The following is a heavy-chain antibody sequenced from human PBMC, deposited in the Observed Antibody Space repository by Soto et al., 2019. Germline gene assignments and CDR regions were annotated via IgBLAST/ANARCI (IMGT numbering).Heavy chain of an antibody. Sequence: PSETLSLTCTVSGGSISSYYWSWIRQPPGKGLEWIGYIYYSGSTNYNPSLKSRVTISVDTSKNQFSLKLSSVTAADTAVYYCARCLKDYDILTGYTYYYYYMDVWGKGTTVTVSS. J-gene: IGHJ6*03. V-gene: IGHV4-59*01. D-gene: IGHD3-9*01. CDR1: GGSISSYY. CDR2: IYYSGST. CDR3: ARCLKDYDILTGYTYYYYYMDV.